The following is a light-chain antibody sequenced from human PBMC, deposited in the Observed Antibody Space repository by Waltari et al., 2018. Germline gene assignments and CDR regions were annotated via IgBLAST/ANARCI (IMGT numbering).Light chain of an antibody. CDR1: ASNIGGNL. V-gene: IGLV1-44*01. J-gene: IGLJ3*02. CDR3: ASWDDSMNGHWV. CDR2: RSD. Sequence: QPVLTQPPSVSGTPGQRVTISCSGSASNIGGNLVNWYQQFPGKAPKLLIDRSDRRTSGVTERFSGSKSGTSASLAISGLESEDEADYFCASWDDSMNGHWVFGGGTKVTVL.